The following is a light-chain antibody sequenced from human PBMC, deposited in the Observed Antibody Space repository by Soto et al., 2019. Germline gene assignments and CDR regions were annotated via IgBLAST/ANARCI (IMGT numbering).Light chain of an antibody. Sequence: DIPMTQSPSSLSASVGDRVTSTCRASQSISSYLNLYQQKPGKALKLLIYATSSLQSVVPSSFSGTGSLTDFILTISSLQPEYFAQYYCQPSYSTRYTFGQGTKLEIK. V-gene: IGKV1-39*01. CDR2: ATS. CDR3: QPSYSTRYT. CDR1: QSISSY. J-gene: IGKJ2*01.